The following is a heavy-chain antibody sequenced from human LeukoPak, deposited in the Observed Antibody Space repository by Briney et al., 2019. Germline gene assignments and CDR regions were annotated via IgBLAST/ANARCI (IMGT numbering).Heavy chain of an antibody. CDR1: GFTVSSNY. CDR2: IYSGGST. V-gene: IGHV3-53*05. Sequence: GGSLRLSCAASGFTVSSNYMSWVRQAPGKGLEWVSVIYSGGSTYYADSVKGRFTISRGNSKNSLYLQMNSLRAEDTALYYCAKGLPYSGSYYGPPDYWGQGTLVTVSS. D-gene: IGHD1-26*01. J-gene: IGHJ4*02. CDR3: AKGLPYSGSYYGPPDY.